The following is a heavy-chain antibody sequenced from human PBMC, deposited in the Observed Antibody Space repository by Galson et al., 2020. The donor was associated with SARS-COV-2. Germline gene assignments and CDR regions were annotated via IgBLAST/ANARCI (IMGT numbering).Heavy chain of an antibody. CDR2: ISSSSSYI. CDR3: ARDKGGEWYYDSSGSRLLDY. V-gene: IGHV3-21*01. CDR1: GFTFSSYS. D-gene: IGHD3-22*01. Sequence: NSGGSLRLSCAASGFTFSSYSMNWVRQAPGKGLEWVSSISSSSSYIYYADSVKGRFTISRDNAKNSLYLQMNSLRAEDTAVYYCARDKGGEWYYDSSGSRLLDYWGQGTLVTVSS. J-gene: IGHJ4*02.